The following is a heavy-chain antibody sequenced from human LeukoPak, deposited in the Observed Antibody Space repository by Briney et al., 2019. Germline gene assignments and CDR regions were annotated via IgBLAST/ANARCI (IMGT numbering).Heavy chain of an antibody. CDR2: ISYDGSNK. V-gene: IGHV3-30*04. J-gene: IGHJ4*02. Sequence: PGGSLRLSCAASGFTFSSYAMHWVRQAPGKGLEWVAVISYDGSNKYYADSVKGRFTISRDNSKNTLYLQMNSLRAEDTAVYYCARDYGNYDFWSGYPAYWGQGTLVTVSS. D-gene: IGHD3-3*01. CDR3: ARDYGNYDFWSGYPAY. CDR1: GFTFSSYA.